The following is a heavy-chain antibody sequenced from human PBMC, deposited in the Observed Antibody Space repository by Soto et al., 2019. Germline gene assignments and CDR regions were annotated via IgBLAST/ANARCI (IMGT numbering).Heavy chain of an antibody. CDR1: GFTFSNYW. D-gene: IGHD3-10*01. J-gene: IGHJ5*02. CDR2: INSDGSNT. CDR3: ARGFGELYP. Sequence: GGSLRLSCAASGFTFSNYWIHWVRQTPGRGLVWVSRINSDGSNTNYADSVKGRFTISRDNARNTLYLQMSSLRAEDTAMYYCARGFGELYPCGRVTLVTVSS. V-gene: IGHV3-74*01.